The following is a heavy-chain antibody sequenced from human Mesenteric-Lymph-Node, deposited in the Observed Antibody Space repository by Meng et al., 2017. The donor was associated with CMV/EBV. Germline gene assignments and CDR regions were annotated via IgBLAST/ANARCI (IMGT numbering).Heavy chain of an antibody. CDR3: AHRARDYSNYGVYYFDY. J-gene: IGHJ4*02. CDR1: SLRSSGVG. CDR2: IYWDDDK. Sequence: SLRSSGVGVGLIRQPPGRALEWLALIYWDDDKRYSPSLKSRLTITKDTSKNQVVLTMTNMDPVDTATYYCAHRARDYSNYGVYYFDYWGQGTLVTVSS. V-gene: IGHV2-5*02. D-gene: IGHD4-11*01.